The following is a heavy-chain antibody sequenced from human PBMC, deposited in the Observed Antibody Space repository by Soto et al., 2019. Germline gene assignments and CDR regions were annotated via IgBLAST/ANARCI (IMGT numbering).Heavy chain of an antibody. D-gene: IGHD6-19*01. CDR2: IYPSGST. CDR3: ARVGDSGWYYYFDY. CDR1: GGDISSGGYS. Sequence: QLQLQESGAGLVKPSQTLSLTCAVSGGDISSGGYSWSWIRPPPGTGLEWIGYIYPSGSTYYTPSLKSRVTIAVDKSKNQFSLKLSSVTAADTAVYNCARVGDSGWYYYFDYWGQVTLVTVAS. V-gene: IGHV4-30-2*01. J-gene: IGHJ4*02.